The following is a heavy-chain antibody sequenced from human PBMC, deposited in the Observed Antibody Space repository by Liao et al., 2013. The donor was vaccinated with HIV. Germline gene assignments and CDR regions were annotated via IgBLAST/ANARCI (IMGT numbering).Heavy chain of an antibody. J-gene: IGHJ4*02. CDR1: GGSISSGSYY. Sequence: QVQLQESGPGLVKPSQTLSLTCTVSGGSISSGSYYWSWVRQPPGEGLEWIGYIFHNGDTYYNPSLKSRVTISIDTSKNQFSLKLSSVTAADTAVYYCATDYGDPGYWGQGTLVTVSS. V-gene: IGHV4-31*03. CDR3: ATDYGDPGY. D-gene: IGHD4-17*01. CDR2: IFHNGDT.